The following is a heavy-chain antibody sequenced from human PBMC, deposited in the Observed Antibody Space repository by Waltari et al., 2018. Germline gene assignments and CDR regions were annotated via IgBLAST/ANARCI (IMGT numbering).Heavy chain of an antibody. J-gene: IGHJ4*02. V-gene: IGHV4-59*01. D-gene: IGHD1-1*01. CDR3: ARDAATGYFDS. CDR1: DDSFDDYY. Sequence: QVQLQESGPGLVKPSETLSLTCTISDDSFDDYYWCWIRQPPGKGLEWLGYIQYSGSTDSSPSFKSRVTMSIDTSKNQFSLNLSSVSAADTAVYYCARDAATGYFDSWGQGTLVTVSS. CDR2: IQYSGST.